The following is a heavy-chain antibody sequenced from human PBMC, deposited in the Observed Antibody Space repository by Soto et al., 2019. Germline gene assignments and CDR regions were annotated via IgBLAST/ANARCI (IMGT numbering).Heavy chain of an antibody. J-gene: IGHJ6*02. CDR3: VKDLPGADDTSGYLYSAHYYGMGV. CDR1: WCTLSSYA. Sequence: LSCSASWCTLSSYAVHWVRQAPGKGLEYFSAISSNGGSTYYADSVKCRFTISRDNSKNTPYLQMSSLRAEDTAVFYCVKDLPGADDTSGYLYSAHYYGMGVWGQGTTVTVSS. V-gene: IGHV3-64D*06. CDR2: ISSNGGST. D-gene: IGHD3-22*01.